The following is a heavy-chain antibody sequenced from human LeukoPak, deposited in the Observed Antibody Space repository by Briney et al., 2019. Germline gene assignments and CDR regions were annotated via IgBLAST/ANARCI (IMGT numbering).Heavy chain of an antibody. Sequence: PGGSLRLSCAASGFTFSSYGMHWVRQAPGKGLEWVAVISYDGSNKYYADPVKGRFTISRDNSKNTLYLQMNSLRAEDTAVYYCAKAPRAGKGANYFDYWGQGTLVTVSS. J-gene: IGHJ4*02. D-gene: IGHD6-13*01. CDR3: AKAPRAGKGANYFDY. CDR2: ISYDGSNK. CDR1: GFTFSSYG. V-gene: IGHV3-30*18.